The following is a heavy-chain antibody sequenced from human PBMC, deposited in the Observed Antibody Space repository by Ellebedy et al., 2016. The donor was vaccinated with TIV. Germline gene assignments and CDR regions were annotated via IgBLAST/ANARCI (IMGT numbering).Heavy chain of an antibody. D-gene: IGHD3-3*01. CDR2: MNPNSGNT. Sequence: ASVKVSCXASGYTFTSYDINWVRQATGQGLEWMGWMNPNSGNTGYAQKFQGRVTMTRDTSTSTVYMELSSLRSEDTAVYYCARAENGDYDFWSGYYPDYWGQGTLVTVSS. CDR3: ARAENGDYDFWSGYYPDY. V-gene: IGHV1-8*01. CDR1: GYTFTSYD. J-gene: IGHJ4*02.